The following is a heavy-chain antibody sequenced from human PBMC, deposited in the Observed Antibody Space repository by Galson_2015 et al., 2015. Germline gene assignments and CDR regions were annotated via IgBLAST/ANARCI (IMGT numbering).Heavy chain of an antibody. Sequence: SLRLSCAASGFTFSDYYMTWIRQAPGKGLEWVSYIRSGGTTIYYADSVKGRFTISRDNAKNSLYLEMNSLRAEDTAVYYCAGGYDFWSAYETIRENFYYYGMDVWGQGTTVTVSS. J-gene: IGHJ6*02. V-gene: IGHV3-11*01. CDR2: IRSGGTTI. CDR1: GFTFSDYY. D-gene: IGHD3-3*01. CDR3: AGGYDFWSAYETIRENFYYYGMDV.